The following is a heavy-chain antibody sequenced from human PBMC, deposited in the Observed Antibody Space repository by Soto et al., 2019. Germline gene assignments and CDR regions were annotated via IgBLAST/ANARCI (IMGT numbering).Heavy chain of an antibody. V-gene: IGHV4-39*01. CDR3: RRQLGGGRWTLDI. Sequence: QLQLQESGPGLVEPSETLSLTYTVSGGSITNNYYHWGWVRQSPGKGLEWIGTKHDSGETHYNPFLKSRVTRDLSTNQFSLRLSDVAAADTALYHCRRQLGGGRWTLDIWGQGAVVAVSS. CDR1: GGSITNNYYH. D-gene: IGHD1-1*01. CDR2: KHDSGET. J-gene: IGHJ3*02.